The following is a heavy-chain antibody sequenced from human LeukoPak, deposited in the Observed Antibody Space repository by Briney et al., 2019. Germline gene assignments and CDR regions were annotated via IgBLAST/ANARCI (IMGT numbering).Heavy chain of an antibody. D-gene: IGHD2-8*01. J-gene: IGHJ6*02. Sequence: GGSLRLSCAGSGITFSSYWMHWVRQAPGKGLVWVSRISGDGSSTTYADSVKGRFTISRDNAKNTLYLQMNSLRVEDTAVYYCSLYVKAHYGMDVWGQGTTVTVSS. V-gene: IGHV3-74*01. CDR2: ISGDGSST. CDR1: GITFSSYW. CDR3: SLYVKAHYGMDV.